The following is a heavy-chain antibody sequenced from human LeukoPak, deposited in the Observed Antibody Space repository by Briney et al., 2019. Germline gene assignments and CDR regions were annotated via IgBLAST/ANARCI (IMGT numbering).Heavy chain of an antibody. Sequence: SETLSLTCSVSGGSVTSASHYWAWIRQPPGKGLEWIGSIHYSGSTYYSPSLKSRLTISGDTSKSQFSLKLTFVTAADTAVYYCTRHHDYGDKIDYWGQGTLVTVSS. D-gene: IGHD4-23*01. CDR1: GGSVTSASHY. CDR3: TRHHDYGDKIDY. CDR2: IHYSGST. V-gene: IGHV4-39*01. J-gene: IGHJ4*02.